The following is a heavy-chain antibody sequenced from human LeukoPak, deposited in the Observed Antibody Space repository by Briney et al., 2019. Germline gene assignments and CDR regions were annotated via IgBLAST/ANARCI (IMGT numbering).Heavy chain of an antibody. D-gene: IGHD3-9*01. J-gene: IGHJ6*02. V-gene: IGHV3-20*01. CDR2: INWNGGST. CDR3: ARDGFKGRLVGYFDWTSNYYGMDV. Sequence: GGSLRLSCAASGFTFDDYGMSWVRHATGKGLEWVSGINWNGGSTVYADSVKGRFTISRDNAKNSLYLQMNSLRAEDTALYHCARDGFKGRLVGYFDWTSNYYGMDVWGQGTTVTVSS. CDR1: GFTFDDYG.